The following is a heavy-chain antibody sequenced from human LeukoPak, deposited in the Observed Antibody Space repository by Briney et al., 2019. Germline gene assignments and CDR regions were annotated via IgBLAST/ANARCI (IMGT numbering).Heavy chain of an antibody. D-gene: IGHD3-10*01. Sequence: ASVKVSCKVSGYTLTELSMHWVRQAPGKGLEWMGGFDPEDGATVYAQNFQGRVTMTEDKSTDTPYMELSSLRSEDTAVYYCGADSMPRGVFSYAFDIWGQGTMVTVSS. V-gene: IGHV1-24*01. CDR2: FDPEDGAT. CDR3: GADSMPRGVFSYAFDI. CDR1: GYTLTELS. J-gene: IGHJ3*02.